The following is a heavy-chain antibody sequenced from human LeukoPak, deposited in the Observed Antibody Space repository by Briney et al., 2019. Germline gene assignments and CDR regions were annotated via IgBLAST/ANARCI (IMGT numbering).Heavy chain of an antibody. D-gene: IGHD4-17*01. CDR1: GGSISRGDYY. CDR3: ARSTPSLYGDTPSAFDI. Sequence: PAETLSLTCPLSGGSISRGDYYWSWIHQPPGKGLEWIGYIYYSGSTYYNPSLKSRVTISVDTSKNQFSLKLSSVTAADTAVYYCARSTPSLYGDTPSAFDIWGQGTMVTVSS. J-gene: IGHJ3*02. CDR2: IYYSGST. V-gene: IGHV4-30-4*01.